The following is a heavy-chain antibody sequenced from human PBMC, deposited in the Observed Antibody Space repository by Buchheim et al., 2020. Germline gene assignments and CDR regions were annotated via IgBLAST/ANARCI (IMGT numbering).Heavy chain of an antibody. Sequence: QVQLQESGPGLVKPSQTLSLTCTVSGGSISSGGYYWSWIRQHPGKGLEWIGYIYYSGSTYYNPSLKSRVTISVDTSKNQLSLKLSSVTAADTAVYYCAREGDRFYYDSSGYALDHFDYWGQGTL. CDR3: AREGDRFYYDSSGYALDHFDY. J-gene: IGHJ4*02. V-gene: IGHV4-31*03. CDR1: GGSISSGGYY. CDR2: IYYSGST. D-gene: IGHD3-22*01.